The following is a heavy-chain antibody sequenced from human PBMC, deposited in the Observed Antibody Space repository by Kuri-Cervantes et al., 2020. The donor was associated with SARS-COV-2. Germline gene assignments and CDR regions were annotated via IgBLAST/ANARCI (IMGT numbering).Heavy chain of an antibody. D-gene: IGHD2-2*02. CDR2: IDWDDDK. CDR1: GFSIRNSGMC. CDR3: AHRRDTPAFDI. Sequence: SGPTLVKPTQTLTLTCSFSGFSIRNSGMCVSWIRQPPGKALEWLALIDWDDDKYYSTSLKTRLTISKDTSKNQVVLTMTNMDPVDTATYYCAHRRDTPAFDIWGQGTMVTVSS. J-gene: IGHJ3*02. V-gene: IGHV2-70*12.